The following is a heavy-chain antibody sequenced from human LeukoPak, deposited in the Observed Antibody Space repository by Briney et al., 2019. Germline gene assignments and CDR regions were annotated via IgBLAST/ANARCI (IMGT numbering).Heavy chain of an antibody. D-gene: IGHD6-19*01. V-gene: IGHV4-34*01. J-gene: IGHJ4*02. CDR3: ARGPAVASRGLSV. Sequence: SSETLSLTCAVYGGSLSGYYWTWIRQPPGKGLEWIGEINQSGVANHNPSLKSRLTISVDTSKNQFSLNLDSVTAADTAMYYCARGPAVASRGLSVWGQGSLVTVSS. CDR2: INQSGVA. CDR1: GGSLSGYY.